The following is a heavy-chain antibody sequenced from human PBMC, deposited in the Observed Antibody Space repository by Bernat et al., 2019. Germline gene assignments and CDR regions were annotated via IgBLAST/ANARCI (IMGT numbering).Heavy chain of an antibody. Sequence: QVQLQESGPGLVKPSETLSLTCTVSGASISTFYWGWIRQPPGKGLEWIGYIHYTGSTNSNPSLGSRVTMSLDTSKSHFSLQLSSVTAADTAVYYCARGPDYYDSSHPESWGQGTLVTVSS. J-gene: IGHJ5*02. CDR3: ARGPDYYDSSHPES. D-gene: IGHD3-22*01. CDR1: GASISTFY. V-gene: IGHV4-59*08. CDR2: IHYTGST.